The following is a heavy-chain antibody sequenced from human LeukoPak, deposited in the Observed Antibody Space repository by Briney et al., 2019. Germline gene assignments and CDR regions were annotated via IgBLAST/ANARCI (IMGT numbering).Heavy chain of an antibody. Sequence: ASMKVSCKASGYTFTGYYMHWVRQAPGQGLEWMGWINPNSGGTNYAQKFQGRVTMTRDTSISTAYMELSRLRSDDTAVYYCARGGTSSGWYHYYYYMDVWGKGTTVTVSS. D-gene: IGHD6-19*01. J-gene: IGHJ6*03. CDR3: ARGGTSSGWYHYYYYMDV. CDR1: GYTFTGYY. V-gene: IGHV1-2*02. CDR2: INPNSGGT.